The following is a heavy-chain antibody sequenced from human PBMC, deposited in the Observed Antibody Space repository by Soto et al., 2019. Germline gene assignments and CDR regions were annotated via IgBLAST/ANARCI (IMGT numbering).Heavy chain of an antibody. J-gene: IGHJ4*02. CDR3: ARLQGPYDYIWGSYLN. V-gene: IGHV3-23*01. Sequence: EVQLLESGGGLVQPGGSLRLSCAASGFTFSSYAMSWVRQAPGKGLEWVSAISGSGGSTYYADSVKGRFTISRDNSKNTLYLQMNSLRAEDTAVYYCARLQGPYDYIWGSYLNWGQGTLVTVSS. CDR1: GFTFSSYA. D-gene: IGHD3-16*02. CDR2: ISGSGGST.